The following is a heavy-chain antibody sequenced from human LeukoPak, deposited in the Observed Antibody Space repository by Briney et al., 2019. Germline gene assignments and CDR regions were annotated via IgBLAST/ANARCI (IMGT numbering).Heavy chain of an antibody. Sequence: ASVKVSCKASGYTFTGYFIHWVRQAPGQGLEWMGWISPNSGATNYAQRFQGGVTMSRDTSISTAYMELSRLRSDDTAVYYCARDNEVYNWFDPWGQGTLVTVSS. D-gene: IGHD2-8*01. CDR3: ARDNEVYNWFDP. CDR2: ISPNSGAT. CDR1: GYTFTGYF. J-gene: IGHJ5*02. V-gene: IGHV1-2*02.